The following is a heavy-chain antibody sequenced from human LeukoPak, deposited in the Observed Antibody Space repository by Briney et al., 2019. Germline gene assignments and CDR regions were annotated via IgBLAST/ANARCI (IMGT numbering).Heavy chain of an antibody. D-gene: IGHD6-13*01. CDR3: ARISSYAFDI. V-gene: IGHV3-21*01. J-gene: IGHJ3*02. Sequence: GGSLRLSCAASGFTFSSYNMNWVRQAPGKGLEWVSFISSSSTYIYNADSVKGRFTISRDNAKNSLYLQMNSLRVEDTAVYYCARISSYAFDIWGQGTRVTVSS. CDR2: ISSSSTYI. CDR1: GFTFSSYN.